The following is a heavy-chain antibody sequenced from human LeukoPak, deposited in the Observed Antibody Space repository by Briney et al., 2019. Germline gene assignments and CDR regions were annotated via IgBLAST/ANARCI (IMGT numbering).Heavy chain of an antibody. Sequence: GGSLRLSCKASGLTISDSWIHWVRQAPGKGLMWVSRLASDESNKIYADSVKGRFTISRDNAKNTLYLQMNSLRVEDTGIYYCARDAGWGRLDSWGQGALVTVSS. V-gene: IGHV3-74*01. CDR3: ARDAGWGRLDS. CDR1: GLTISDSW. J-gene: IGHJ4*02. CDR2: LASDESNK. D-gene: IGHD3-16*01.